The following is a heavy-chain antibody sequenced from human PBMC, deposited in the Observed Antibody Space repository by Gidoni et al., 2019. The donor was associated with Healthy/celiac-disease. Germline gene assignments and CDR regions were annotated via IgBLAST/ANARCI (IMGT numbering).Heavy chain of an antibody. CDR3: ARELGEVLTGYYPDYYDGMDV. J-gene: IGHJ6*02. V-gene: IGHV1-2*02. CDR2: INPNSGGT. D-gene: IGHD3-9*01. CDR1: GYTFTGYY. Sequence: QVQLVQSGAEVQKPGASVKVSCKASGYTFTGYYMHWVRQAPGQGLEWMGWINPNSGGTNYAQKFQGRVTMTSETSIRTAYMELSRLRSDDTAVYYCARELGEVLTGYYPDYYDGMDVWGQGTTVTVSS.